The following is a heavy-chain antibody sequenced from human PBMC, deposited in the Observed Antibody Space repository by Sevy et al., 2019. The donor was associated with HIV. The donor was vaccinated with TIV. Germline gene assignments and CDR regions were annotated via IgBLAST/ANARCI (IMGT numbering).Heavy chain of an antibody. CDR2: IYSGGST. Sequence: GGSLRLSCAASGFTVSSNYMSWVRQAPGKGLEWVSVIYSGGSTYYADSVKGRFTISRANSKNTLYLQMNSLRAEDTAVYDCASLVVVTPGGDAFDIWGQGTLVTVSS. CDR1: GFTVSSNY. J-gene: IGHJ3*02. CDR3: ASLVVVTPGGDAFDI. D-gene: IGHD2-21*02. V-gene: IGHV3-53*01.